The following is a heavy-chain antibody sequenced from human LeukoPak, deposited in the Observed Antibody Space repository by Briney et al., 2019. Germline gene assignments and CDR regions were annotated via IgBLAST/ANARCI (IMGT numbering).Heavy chain of an antibody. V-gene: IGHV1-69*13. Sequence: SVKVSCKASGGTCSSYAISWVRQAPGQGLEWMGGIIPIFGTANYAQKFQGRVTITADESTSTAYMELSSLRSEDTAVYYCARGHGDYIYYYYGMDVWGRGTTVTVSS. D-gene: IGHD4-17*01. CDR1: GGTCSSYA. J-gene: IGHJ6*02. CDR3: ARGHGDYIYYYYGMDV. CDR2: IIPIFGTA.